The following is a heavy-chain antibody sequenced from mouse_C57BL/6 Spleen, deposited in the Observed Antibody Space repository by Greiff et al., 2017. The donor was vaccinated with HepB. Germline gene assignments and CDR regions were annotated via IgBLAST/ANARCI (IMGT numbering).Heavy chain of an antibody. CDR1: GYTFTSYW. Sequence: QVQLQQPGAELVKPGASVKLSCKASGYTFTSYWMQWVKQRPGQGLEWIGEIDPSDSYTNYNQKFKGKATLTVDPSSSTAYMQLSSLTSEDSAVDYCARGTTVVGRGFAYWGQGTLVTVSS. V-gene: IGHV1-50*01. CDR2: IDPSDSYT. J-gene: IGHJ3*01. D-gene: IGHD1-1*01. CDR3: ARGTTVVGRGFAY.